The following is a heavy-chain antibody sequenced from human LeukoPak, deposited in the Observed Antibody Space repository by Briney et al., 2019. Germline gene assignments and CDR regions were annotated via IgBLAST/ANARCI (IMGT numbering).Heavy chain of an antibody. CDR1: GFTFSNYY. V-gene: IGHV3-48*02. D-gene: IGHD6-19*01. Sequence: GGSLRLSCAASGFTFSNYYMNWVRQAPGKGLEWVSSISPSSSAIYYADSVRGRFTISRDNAENSVYLQMNSLRDEDTAVYYCARQFSGWTTYWGQGTLVTVSS. CDR3: ARQFSGWTTY. CDR2: ISPSSSAI. J-gene: IGHJ4*02.